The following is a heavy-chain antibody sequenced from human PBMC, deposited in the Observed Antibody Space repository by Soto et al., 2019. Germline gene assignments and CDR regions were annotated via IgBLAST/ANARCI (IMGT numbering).Heavy chain of an antibody. CDR2: ISGSGGST. V-gene: IGHV3-23*01. Sequence: EVQLLESGGGLVQPGGSLRLSCAASGFTFSNYGMSWVRQAPGKGLEWVSAISGSGGSTYYADSVKGRFTISRDNSKNTLYLQMNNLRAEDTAVYFCAKSDLTVTTSYFDLWGRGTLVTVSS. CDR3: AKSDLTVTTSYFDL. D-gene: IGHD4-17*01. CDR1: GFTFSNYG. J-gene: IGHJ2*01.